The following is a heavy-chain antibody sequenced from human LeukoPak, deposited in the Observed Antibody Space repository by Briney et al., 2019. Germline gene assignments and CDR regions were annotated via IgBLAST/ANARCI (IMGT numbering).Heavy chain of an antibody. CDR2: IRHDGSNK. CDR1: GFTFSRYG. CDR3: AKERDTAMVTIDY. V-gene: IGHV3-30*02. Sequence: GGCLRLACAASGFTFSRYGMHWVRQGPAKGLEGVAFIRHDGSNKYYADSVKGRFTISRDNSKNTLYLQLNSLRAEDTAVYYCAKERDTAMVTIDYWGQGTLVTVSS. D-gene: IGHD5-18*01. J-gene: IGHJ4*02.